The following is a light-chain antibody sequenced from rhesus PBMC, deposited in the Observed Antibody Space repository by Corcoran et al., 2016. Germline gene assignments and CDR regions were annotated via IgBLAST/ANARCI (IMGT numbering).Light chain of an antibody. V-gene: IGKV1-21*01. J-gene: IGKJ1*01. CDR1: QGISNW. Sequence: DIQMTQSPSSLSASVGDRVTITCRASQGISNWLAWYQQKLGKAPKVRIYKASSLQSGVPSRFSGRGPGTDFTLTISSLQPEDFGIYFCQQFNSVPWTFGQGTKVEIK. CDR3: QQFNSVPWT. CDR2: KAS.